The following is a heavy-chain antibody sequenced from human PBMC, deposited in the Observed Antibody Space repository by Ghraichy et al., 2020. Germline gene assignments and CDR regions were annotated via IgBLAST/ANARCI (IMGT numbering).Heavy chain of an antibody. D-gene: IGHD1-26*01. CDR2: IWYDGSNK. Sequence: GGSLRLSCAASGFTFSSYGMHWVRQAPGKGLEWVAVIWYDGSNKYYADSVKGRFTISRDNSKNTLYLQMNSLRAEDTAVYYCAGRDHFSGSYPIDYWGQGTLVTVSS. CDR1: GFTFSSYG. CDR3: AGRDHFSGSYPIDY. V-gene: IGHV3-33*01. J-gene: IGHJ4*02.